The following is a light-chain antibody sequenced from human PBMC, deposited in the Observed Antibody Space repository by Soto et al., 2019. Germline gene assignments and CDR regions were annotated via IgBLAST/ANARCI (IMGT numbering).Light chain of an antibody. CDR3: QQYNTYPLT. J-gene: IGKJ4*01. CDR2: KAS. CDR1: QSSSTW. V-gene: IGKV1-5*03. Sequence: DIQMIQSRSTLSAAVGDRVTITCRASQSSSTWLAWYQQKPGKAPKLLIYKASNLEGGVPSRFSGSGSGTEFNITISSLQPDDFATYYCQQYNTYPLTFGGGTTVEIK.